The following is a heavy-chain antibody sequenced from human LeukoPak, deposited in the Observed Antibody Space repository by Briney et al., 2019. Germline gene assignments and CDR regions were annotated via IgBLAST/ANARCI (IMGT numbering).Heavy chain of an antibody. CDR2: ISSSGITI. CDR3: ARTMTTVTRFDY. J-gene: IGHJ4*02. Sequence: PGRSLRPSCAASGFTFSSYAMHWVRQAPGKGLEWVSYISSSGITIYYADSVKGRFTISRDNAQNSLYLQMNSLRAEDTAVYYCARTMTTVTRFDYWGQGTLVTVSS. CDR1: GFTFSSYA. V-gene: IGHV3-48*03. D-gene: IGHD4-17*01.